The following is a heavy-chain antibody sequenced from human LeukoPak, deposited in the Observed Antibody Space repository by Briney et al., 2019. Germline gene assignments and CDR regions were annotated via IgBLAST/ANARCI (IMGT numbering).Heavy chain of an antibody. Sequence: YYSGSTNYNPSLKSRVTISVDTSKNQFSLKLSSVTAADTALYYCARSLGFYDFWSGYYWFDPWGQGTLVTVSS. J-gene: IGHJ5*02. CDR2: YYSGST. D-gene: IGHD3-3*01. V-gene: IGHV4-59*08. CDR3: ARSLGFYDFWSGYYWFDP.